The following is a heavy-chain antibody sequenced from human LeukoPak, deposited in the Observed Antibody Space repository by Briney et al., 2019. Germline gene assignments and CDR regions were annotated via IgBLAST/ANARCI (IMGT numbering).Heavy chain of an antibody. V-gene: IGHV3-23*01. Sequence: PGGSLRLSCAASGFAFSTYAMSWVRQAPGKGLEWVSGISGGGESTYYADSVKGRLTISRDNSKKTLYLQMNSLRADDTAVYYCAKERSSRWYVNSLVYWGQGTLVTVSS. CDR2: ISGGGEST. CDR1: GFAFSTYA. CDR3: AKERSSRWYVNSLVY. J-gene: IGHJ4*02. D-gene: IGHD6-13*01.